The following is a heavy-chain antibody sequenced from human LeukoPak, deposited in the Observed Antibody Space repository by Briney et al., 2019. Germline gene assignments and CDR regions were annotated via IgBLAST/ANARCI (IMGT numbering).Heavy chain of an antibody. CDR1: GFTVSSSY. V-gene: IGHV3-53*01. D-gene: IGHD3-3*01. CDR3: ARSYTHYDFWSGYTYQNYFDP. J-gene: IGHJ5*02. CDR2: IYAGDST. Sequence: GGSLRLSCAASGFTVSSSYISWVRQAPGKGLEWVSVIYAGDSTYYADSVRGRFIISRDNSKNTVYLQMDSLRAEDTAVYYCARSYTHYDFWSGYTYQNYFDPWGQGTLVTVSS.